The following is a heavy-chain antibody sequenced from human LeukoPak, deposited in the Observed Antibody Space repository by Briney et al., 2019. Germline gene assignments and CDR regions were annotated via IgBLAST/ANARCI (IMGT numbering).Heavy chain of an antibody. Sequence: GTSLRLSCVASGFTFTNYAMSWVRQAPGKGLEWVSAITGSDGSSYYADSVKGRFTISRDNSKNTLYLQVNSLRAEDTAVYYCTKWGDYDILTGYYVPDYWGQGTLVTVSS. CDR1: GFTFTNYA. CDR3: TKWGDYDILTGYYVPDY. CDR2: ITGSDGSS. D-gene: IGHD3-9*01. V-gene: IGHV3-23*01. J-gene: IGHJ4*02.